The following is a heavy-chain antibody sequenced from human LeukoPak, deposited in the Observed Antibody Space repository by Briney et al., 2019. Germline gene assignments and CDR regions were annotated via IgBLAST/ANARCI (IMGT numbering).Heavy chain of an antibody. CDR2: IFYSGST. D-gene: IGHD6-19*01. J-gene: IGHJ4*02. CDR3: ARYSGWYGGADY. V-gene: IGHV4-59*01. CDR1: GGSISSYY. Sequence: SETLSLTCTVSGGSISSYYWSWIRQPPGKRLEWIGCIFYSGSTNYNPSLKSRVTISVDTSKNQFSLKLSSVTYADTAVYYCARYSGWYGGADYWGQGTLVIVSS.